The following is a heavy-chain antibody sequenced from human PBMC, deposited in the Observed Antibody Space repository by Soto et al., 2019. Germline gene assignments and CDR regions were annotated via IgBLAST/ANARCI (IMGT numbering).Heavy chain of an antibody. CDR2: ISYDGSNK. V-gene: IGHV3-30-3*01. D-gene: IGHD3-10*01. CDR1: GFTFSSYA. CDR3: ARGAFWFGELLGSYYYYYGMDV. J-gene: IGHJ6*02. Sequence: GGSLRLSCAASGFTFSSYAMHWVRQAPGKGLEWVAVISYDGSNKYYADSVKGRFTISRDNSKNTLYLQMNSLRAEDTAVYYCARGAFWFGELLGSYYYYYGMDVWGRGTTVTVSS.